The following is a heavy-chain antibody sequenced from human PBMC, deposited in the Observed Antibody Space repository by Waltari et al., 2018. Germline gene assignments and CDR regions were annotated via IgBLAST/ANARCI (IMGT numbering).Heavy chain of an antibody. D-gene: IGHD3-10*01. CDR2: INNNGAIT. J-gene: IGHJ4*02. Sequence: EVRLLESGGGLVPPGGSLRLSCAGAGLAFSSCAVSWVRQAPGKGLEWVSAINNNGAITYYADSVKGRFTISRDNSKNTLYLQMNSLRAEDTAVYYCAKRVTDGFYPFDYWGQGTLVTVSS. CDR3: AKRVTDGFYPFDY. CDR1: GLAFSSCA. V-gene: IGHV3-23*01.